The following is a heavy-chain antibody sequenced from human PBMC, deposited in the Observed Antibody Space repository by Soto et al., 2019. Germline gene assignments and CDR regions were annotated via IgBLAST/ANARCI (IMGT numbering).Heavy chain of an antibody. J-gene: IGHJ4*02. CDR1: GFTFSSYD. CDR3: AQKVSRAGAPPVVRATPCHFDR. D-gene: IGHD3-10*01. CDR2: ISGSGSRT. V-gene: IGHV3-23*01. Sequence: GGSLRLSCAASGFTFSSYDMCWVRQAPGKGLEWVSAISGSGSRTYYADSVKGRFTITRDNAKNTLYLQMRSLTAEDTAVYYSAQKVSRAGAPPVVRATPCHFDRWGQ.